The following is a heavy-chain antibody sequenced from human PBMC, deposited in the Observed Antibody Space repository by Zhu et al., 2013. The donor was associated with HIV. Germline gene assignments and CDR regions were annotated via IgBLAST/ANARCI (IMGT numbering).Heavy chain of an antibody. CDR1: GGVFNAYT. Sequence: QVQLVQSGAEVKKPGSSVKVSCKASGGVFNAYTIIWVRQAPGQGLEWMGRIIPILGIANYAQKFQGRVTITADKSTSTAYMELSSLRSEDTAVYYCARDQVVPLHNWFDPWGRGNP. CDR2: IIPILGIA. J-gene: IGHJ5*02. D-gene: IGHD2-2*01. CDR3: ARDQVVPLHNWFDP. V-gene: IGHV1-69*09.